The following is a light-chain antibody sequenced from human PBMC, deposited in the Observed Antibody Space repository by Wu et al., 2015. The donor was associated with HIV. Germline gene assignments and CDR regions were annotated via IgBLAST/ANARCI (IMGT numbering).Light chain of an antibody. V-gene: IGKV1-5*03. CDR3: QQFSTYPLT. Sequence: IQMTQSPITLYASVGDRVSITCRASHTISNWLAWYQQKAGRAPKLLIYKASSLESGVPSRFSGSGSGTEFTLTIDSLQPEDFATYYCQQFSTYPLTFGGGTTVDIE. J-gene: IGKJ4*01. CDR1: HTISNW. CDR2: KAS.